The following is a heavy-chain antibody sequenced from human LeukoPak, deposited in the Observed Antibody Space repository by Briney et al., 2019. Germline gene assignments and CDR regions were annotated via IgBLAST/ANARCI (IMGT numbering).Heavy chain of an antibody. J-gene: IGHJ4*02. CDR1: GGSFSGYY. CDR2: INHSGST. V-gene: IGHV4-34*01. CDR3: ATVPPLFKLLRGGRPTDY. Sequence: SETLSLTCAVYGGSFSGYYWSWIRQPPGKGLEWIGEINHSGSTNYNPSLKSRVTISVDTSKNQFSLKLSSVTAADTAVYYCATVPPLFKLLRGGRPTDYWGQGTLVTVSS. D-gene: IGHD1-26*01.